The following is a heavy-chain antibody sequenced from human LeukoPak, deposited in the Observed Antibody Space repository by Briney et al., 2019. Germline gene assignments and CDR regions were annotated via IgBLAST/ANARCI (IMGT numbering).Heavy chain of an antibody. CDR1: EYTFTRHT. V-gene: IGHV1-2*02. CDR2: INPNSGGT. J-gene: IGHJ4*02. CDR3: ARKVDIVATKGFGY. Sequence: GASVKVSCKASEYTFTRHTIHWVRQAPGQGLEWMGWINPNSGGTNYAQKFQGRVTMTRDTSISIAYMELSRLRSDDTAVYYCARKVDIVATKGFGYWGQGTLVTVSS. D-gene: IGHD5-12*01.